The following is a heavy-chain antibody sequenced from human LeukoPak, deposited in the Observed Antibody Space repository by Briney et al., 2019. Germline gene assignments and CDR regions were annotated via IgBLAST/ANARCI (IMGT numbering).Heavy chain of an antibody. V-gene: IGHV3-48*01. CDR1: GLTVSSYS. D-gene: IGHD2-15*01. J-gene: IGHJ4*02. CDR3: AKQLGYCSDGSCYFPY. Sequence: GGSLRLSCAASGLTVSSYSMNWVRQAPGKGLEWVSYISSSSSTIYYADSVKGRFTISRDNAKNSLYLQMNSLRAEDTAVYYCAKQLGYCSDGSCYFPYWGQGTLVTVSS. CDR2: ISSSSSTI.